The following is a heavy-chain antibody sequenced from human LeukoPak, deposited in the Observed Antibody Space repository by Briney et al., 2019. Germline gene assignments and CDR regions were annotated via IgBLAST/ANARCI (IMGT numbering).Heavy chain of an antibody. D-gene: IGHD1-26*01. V-gene: IGHV3-30*03. CDR2: ISYDGSNK. J-gene: IGHJ4*02. CDR3: ARDGDYSGSYYFDY. Sequence: PGRSLRLSCAASGFTFSSYGMHWVRQAPGKGLEWVAVISYDGSNKYYADSVKGRFTISRDNSKNTLYLQMNSLRAEDTAVYYCARDGDYSGSYYFDYWGQGTLVTVSS. CDR1: GFTFSSYG.